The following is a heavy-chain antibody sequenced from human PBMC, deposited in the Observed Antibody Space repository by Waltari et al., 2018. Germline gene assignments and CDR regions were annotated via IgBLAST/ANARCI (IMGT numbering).Heavy chain of an antibody. D-gene: IGHD4-17*01. V-gene: IGHV4-59*01. CDR1: GDPMNTYY. Sequence: QVQLQESGPGLVKPSETLSLTCTVSGDPMNTYYWTWIRQSPGKGLEWIGYIYYSGSTNYNPSLESRVTISIKPSKNQFALKLSSVTAADTAVYYCAGSGGNGDYDRWGQGTQVTVSS. J-gene: IGHJ5*02. CDR2: IYYSGST. CDR3: AGSGGNGDYDR.